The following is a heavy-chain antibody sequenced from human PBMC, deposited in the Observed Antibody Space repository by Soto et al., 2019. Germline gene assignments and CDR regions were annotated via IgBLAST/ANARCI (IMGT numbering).Heavy chain of an antibody. CDR2: IYHSGST. CDR3: ASRGYSYGSSDSFDY. D-gene: IGHD5-18*01. J-gene: IGHJ4*02. V-gene: IGHV4-30-2*01. Sequence: QLQLQESGSGLVKPSQTLSLTCAVSGGSISSGGYSWSWIRQPPGKGLEWIGYIYHSGSTYYNPSLKSRVTKSVDRSKNQFSLKLSSVTAADTAVYYGASRGYSYGSSDSFDYWGQGTLVTVSS. CDR1: GGSISSGGYS.